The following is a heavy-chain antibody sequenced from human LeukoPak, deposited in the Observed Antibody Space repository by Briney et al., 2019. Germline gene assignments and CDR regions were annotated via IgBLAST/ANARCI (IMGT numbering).Heavy chain of an antibody. CDR2: ISGSGGST. CDR3: AKRRQDIVVVVAATHYYYYMDF. CDR1: GFTFSSYA. J-gene: IGHJ6*03. Sequence: PGGSLRLSCAASGFTFSSYAMSWVRQAPGKGLEWVSAISGSGGSTYYADSVKGRFTITRDNSKNTLYLQMNSLRAEDTDVYYCAKRRQDIVVVVAATHYYYYMDFWGKGTTVTVSS. V-gene: IGHV3-23*01. D-gene: IGHD2-15*01.